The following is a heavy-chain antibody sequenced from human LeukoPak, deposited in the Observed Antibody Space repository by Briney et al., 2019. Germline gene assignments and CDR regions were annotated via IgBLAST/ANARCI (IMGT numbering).Heavy chain of an antibody. V-gene: IGHV4-34*01. D-gene: IGHD1-26*01. CDR2: INHSGST. CDR3: VRGVGGEYFYFDR. J-gene: IGHJ4*02. CDR1: GGSFSGYY. Sequence: SETLSLTCAVYGGSFSGYYWSWIRQPPEKGLEWIGEINHSGSTNYNPSLKSRVTISVDTSKNQFSLKLSSVTAADTAVYYCVRGVGGEYFYFDRWGQGALVTVSA.